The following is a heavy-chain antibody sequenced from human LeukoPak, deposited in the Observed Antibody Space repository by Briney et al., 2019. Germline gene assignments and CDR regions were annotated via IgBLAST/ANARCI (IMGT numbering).Heavy chain of an antibody. D-gene: IGHD3-22*01. CDR2: IYYSGST. J-gene: IGHJ4*02. V-gene: IGHV4-30-4*01. Sequence: PSQTLSLTCTVSGGSISSGDYYWSWIRQPPGKGLEWIGYIYYSGSTYYNPSLKSRVTISVDTSKNQFSLKLSSVTAADTAVYYCARWGGYYDSSGYPDWGQGTLVTVPS. CDR1: GGSISSGDYY. CDR3: ARWGGYYDSSGYPD.